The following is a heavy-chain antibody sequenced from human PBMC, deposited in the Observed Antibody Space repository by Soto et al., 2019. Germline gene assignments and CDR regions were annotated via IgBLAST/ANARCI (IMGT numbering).Heavy chain of an antibody. CDR1: GGAISGYY. D-gene: IGHD3-3*01. J-gene: IGHJ5*02. Sequence: PLETLSLTCTVTGGAISGYYWTWIRQSDGEGLEWIGRIYSSGSTNYNPSLKSRVTISLDTSMNYFSLRLSSVTAADTAVYYCARGQRFSDWFDPWGQGTLVTVSS. CDR2: IYSSGST. CDR3: ARGQRFSDWFDP. V-gene: IGHV4-4*07.